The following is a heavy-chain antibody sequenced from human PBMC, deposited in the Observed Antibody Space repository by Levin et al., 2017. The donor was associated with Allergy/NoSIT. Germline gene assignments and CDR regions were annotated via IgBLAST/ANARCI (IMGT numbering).Heavy chain of an antibody. D-gene: IGHD3-10*01. V-gene: IGHV2-5*02. CDR3: VHRPPYGSGTYDAFDM. CDR2: IYWDDDK. CDR1: GFSLSTIGVG. J-gene: IGHJ3*02. Sequence: SGPTLVKPTQTLTLTCTFSGFSLSTIGVGVGWIRQPPGKALEWLALIYWDDDKRYSPSLESRFTITKDTSKKQVVLTMTDMDPVDTATYYCVHRPPYGSGTYDAFDMWGQGTMVTVSS.